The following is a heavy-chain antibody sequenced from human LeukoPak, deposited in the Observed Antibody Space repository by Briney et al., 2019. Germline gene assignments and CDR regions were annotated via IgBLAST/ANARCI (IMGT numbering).Heavy chain of an antibody. V-gene: IGHV3-74*01. Sequence: GGSLRLSCAASGFTFSSYWMHWVRQVPGKGLEWVSRINSDGSSTSYADSVKDRFTISRDNAKNTLYSQMNSLRAEDTAVYYCASTIGSAPDYYGSGGFAVLDYWGQGTLVTVSS. D-gene: IGHD3-10*01. CDR1: GFTFSSYW. CDR3: ASTIGSAPDYYGSGGFAVLDY. J-gene: IGHJ4*02. CDR2: INSDGSST.